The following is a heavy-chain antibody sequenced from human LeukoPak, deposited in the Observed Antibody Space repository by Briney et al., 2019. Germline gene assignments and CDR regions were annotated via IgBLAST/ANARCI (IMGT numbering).Heavy chain of an antibody. CDR2: ISAYNGNT. D-gene: IGHD3-16*01. J-gene: IGHJ4*02. CDR3: AREDHRGMRPPDY. Sequence: GASVKVSCKASGYTFTGYYMHWVRQAPGQGLEWMGWISAYNGNTNYAQKLQGRVTMTTDTSTSTAYMELRSLRSDDTAVYYCAREDHRGMRPPDYWGQGTLVTVSS. V-gene: IGHV1-18*04. CDR1: GYTFTGYY.